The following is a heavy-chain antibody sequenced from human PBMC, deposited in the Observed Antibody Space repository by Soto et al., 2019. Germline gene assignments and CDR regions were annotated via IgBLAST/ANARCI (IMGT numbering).Heavy chain of an antibody. CDR3: AKDPYIPSLPIPRSYYYVMDV. Sequence: RGGSLRLSCAASGFTFSSFAMSWVRQAPGKGLEWVSSISDSGGNTYFADSVKGRFPISRDNSHTPLYLQMNSLRAEDTAVYYCAKDPYIPSLPIPRSYYYVMDVWGQGTTVTXS. CDR2: ISDSGGNT. V-gene: IGHV3-23*01. D-gene: IGHD2-21*01. J-gene: IGHJ6*02. CDR1: GFTFSSFA.